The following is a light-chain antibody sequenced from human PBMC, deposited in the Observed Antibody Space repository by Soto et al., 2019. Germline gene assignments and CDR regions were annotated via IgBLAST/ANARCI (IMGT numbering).Light chain of an antibody. CDR3: AVWDDSLNGWV. J-gene: IGLJ3*02. CDR1: NSNIGSHS. Sequence: QSVLTQPPSASGTPGQRVTISCSGSNSNIGSHSVNWYQQLPGTAPELLIYTNNEWPSGVPDRFSGSKSGTSASLAISGLQSEDEAHYYCAVWDDSLNGWVFGGGTKLTVL. V-gene: IGLV1-44*01. CDR2: TNN.